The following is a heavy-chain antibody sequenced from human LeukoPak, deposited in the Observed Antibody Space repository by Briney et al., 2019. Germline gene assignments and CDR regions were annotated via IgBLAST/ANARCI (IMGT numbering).Heavy chain of an antibody. CDR3: ARDTLSAMVRGVPLDY. CDR2: ISSSSSYI. V-gene: IGHV3-21*01. J-gene: IGHJ4*02. CDR1: GFTFSSYS. D-gene: IGHD3-10*01. Sequence: GGSLRLSCAASGFTFSSYSMNWVRQAPGKGLEWVSSISSSSSYIYYADSVKGRFTISRDNAKNSLYLQMNSLRAEDTAVYYCARDTLSAMVRGVPLDYWGQGTLVTVSS.